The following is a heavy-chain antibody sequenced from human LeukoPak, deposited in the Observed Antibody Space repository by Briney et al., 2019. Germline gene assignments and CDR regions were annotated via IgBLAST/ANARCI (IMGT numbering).Heavy chain of an antibody. V-gene: IGHV4-59*08. CDR3: ARQRITMNRAFDI. Sequence: SETLSLTCTVSGGSISSYYWSWIRQPPGKGLEWIGYIYYSGSTNYNPSLKSRVTISVGKSKTQLSLKLSSVTAADTAMYYCARQRITMNRAFDIWGQGTMVTVSS. J-gene: IGHJ3*02. CDR1: GGSISSYY. CDR2: IYYSGST. D-gene: IGHD3-22*01.